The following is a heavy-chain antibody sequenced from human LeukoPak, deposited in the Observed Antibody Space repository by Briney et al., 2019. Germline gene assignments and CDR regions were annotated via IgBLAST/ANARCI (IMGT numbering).Heavy chain of an antibody. CDR1: GGSISSSSYY. CDR3: ARDKRELRWFDP. J-gene: IGHJ5*02. D-gene: IGHD1-26*01. V-gene: IGHV4-39*07. Sequence: SSETLSLTCTVSGGSISSSSYYWGWIRQPPGKGLEWIGSIYYSGSTYYNPSLKSRVTISVDTSKNQFSLKLSSVTAADTAVYYCARDKRELRWFDPWGQGTLVTVSS. CDR2: IYYSGST.